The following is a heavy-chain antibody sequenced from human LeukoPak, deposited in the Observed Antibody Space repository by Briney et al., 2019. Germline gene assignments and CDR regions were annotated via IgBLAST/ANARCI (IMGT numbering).Heavy chain of an antibody. CDR2: FDPEDGET. CDR1: GYTLTELS. J-gene: IGHJ5*02. Sequence: GASVKVSCKVSGYTLTELSMHWVRQAPGKGLEWMGGFDPEDGETIYAQKFQGRVTMTEDTSTDTACMELSSLRSEDTAVYYCATGAPYCSSTSCPRGFDPWGQGTLVTVSS. CDR3: ATGAPYCSSTSCPRGFDP. D-gene: IGHD2-2*01. V-gene: IGHV1-24*01.